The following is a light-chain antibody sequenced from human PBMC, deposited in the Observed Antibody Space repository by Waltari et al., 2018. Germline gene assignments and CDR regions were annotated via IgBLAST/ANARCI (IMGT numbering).Light chain of an antibody. CDR1: QTISNW. V-gene: IGKV1-5*03. CDR2: KAS. J-gene: IGKJ2*01. Sequence: DIQMTQSPSTLSASVGDRVTITCRANQTISNWLAWYQQKPGMAPRLLIYKASNLESGVPSRFSGSGSGSEFTLTISSLQPDDFATYYCQQYHTYAYTFGQGTKLEIK. CDR3: QQYHTYAYT.